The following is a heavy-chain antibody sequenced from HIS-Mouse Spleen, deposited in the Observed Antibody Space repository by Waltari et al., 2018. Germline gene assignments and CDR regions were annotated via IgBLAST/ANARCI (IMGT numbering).Heavy chain of an antibody. Sequence: QVQLVQSGAEVKKPGASVKVSCKASGYTFTGYYMHWVRQAPGQGLEWMGWINPNRGGTNYAQKVQGRGTMTRDTSISTAYRELSRLRSDDTAVYYCARRTGYFDYWGQGTLVTVSS. D-gene: IGHD7-27*01. CDR3: ARRTGYFDY. CDR2: INPNRGGT. V-gene: IGHV1-2*02. J-gene: IGHJ4*02. CDR1: GYTFTGYY.